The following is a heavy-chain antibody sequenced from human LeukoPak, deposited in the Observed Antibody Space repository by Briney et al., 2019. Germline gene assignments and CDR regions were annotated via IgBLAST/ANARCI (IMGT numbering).Heavy chain of an antibody. Sequence: GGSLRLSCAASGFTVSTNYMNWVRQAPGKGLEWVSVLFSGGSTYYADSVKGRFTISRDNSKNTVYLQMNSLRAEDTAVYYCARDRTPVTRGFDIWGQGTMVTVSS. J-gene: IGHJ3*02. CDR2: LFSGGST. CDR1: GFTVSTNY. CDR3: ARDRTPVTRGFDI. D-gene: IGHD2-2*01. V-gene: IGHV3-66*01.